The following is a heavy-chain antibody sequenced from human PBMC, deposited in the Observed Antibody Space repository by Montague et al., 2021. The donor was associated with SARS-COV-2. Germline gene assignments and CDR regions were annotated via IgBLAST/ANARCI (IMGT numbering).Heavy chain of an antibody. CDR3: ARDRGDAAESVLDY. CDR1: GYNLNIYG. D-gene: IGHD6-13*01. J-gene: IGHJ4*02. Sequence: SVKVSCKASGYNLNIYGISLLRQAPVQGLEWMGWISAYNGNPNYSQKLQGRVTMTTDASTSTAYMELRSLRSDDTAVYYCARDRGDAAESVLDYWGQGTLVTVSS. V-gene: IGHV1-18*01. CDR2: ISAYNGNP.